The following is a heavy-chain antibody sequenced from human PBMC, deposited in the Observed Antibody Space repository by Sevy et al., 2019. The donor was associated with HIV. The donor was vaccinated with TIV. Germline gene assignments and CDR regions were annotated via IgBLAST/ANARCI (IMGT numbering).Heavy chain of an antibody. Sequence: GGSLRLSCAASGFTFSSYGMHWVRQAPGKGLEWVAVIWYDGSNKYYADTLKGRFTISRDNSKNTLYLQMNSLRAEDTAVYYCARGREMATILFIDYWGQGTLVTVSS. CDR1: GFTFSSYG. D-gene: IGHD5-12*01. CDR2: IWYDGSNK. V-gene: IGHV3-33*01. CDR3: ARGREMATILFIDY. J-gene: IGHJ4*02.